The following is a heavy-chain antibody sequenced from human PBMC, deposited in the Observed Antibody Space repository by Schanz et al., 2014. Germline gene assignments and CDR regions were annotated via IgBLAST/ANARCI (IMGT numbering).Heavy chain of an antibody. CDR3: ARDENRDGYNLAFDV. J-gene: IGHJ3*01. V-gene: IGHV3-11*01. Sequence: QVHLVESGGGLVKPGGSLRLSCAASGFTFSDYYMTWIRQAPGKGLEWVSYINGGGETTYYADSVRGRFTISRDSSKNTLFLQMNSLRPEDTAVYVCARDENRDGYNLAFDVWGQGTLVTVSS. CDR2: INGGGETT. CDR1: GFTFSDYY. D-gene: IGHD5-12*01.